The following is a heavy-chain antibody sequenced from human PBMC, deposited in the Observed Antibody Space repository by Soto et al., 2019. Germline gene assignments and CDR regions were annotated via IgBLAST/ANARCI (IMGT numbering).Heavy chain of an antibody. CDR3: ASQYCSSTSCYQLI. CDR1: GGTFSSYT. J-gene: IGHJ4*02. CDR2: IIPILGIA. Sequence: QVQLVQSGAEVKKPGSSVKVSCKASGGTFSSYTISWVRQAPGQGLEWMGRIIPILGIANYAQKFQGRVTITADKSTSTAYMELSSLRSEDTAVYSCASQYCSSTSCYQLIWGQGTLVTVSS. D-gene: IGHD2-2*01. V-gene: IGHV1-69*02.